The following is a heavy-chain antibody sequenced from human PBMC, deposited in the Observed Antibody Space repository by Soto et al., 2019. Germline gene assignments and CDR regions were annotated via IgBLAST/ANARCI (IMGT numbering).Heavy chain of an antibody. V-gene: IGHV3-7*01. D-gene: IGHD3-16*01. CDR2: VNEDGTEK. J-gene: IGHJ4*02. CDR1: GFSFSTYW. Sequence: EVQVVECGGSLVQPGGSLRLSYAASGFSFSTYWMYWVSQAPGKGLEWVANVNEDGTEKNSVDSVKGRFTISRDNAKNSLYLQMNSLRAADTAVYYCSHTCVGGQGTLVPVSS. CDR3: SHTCV.